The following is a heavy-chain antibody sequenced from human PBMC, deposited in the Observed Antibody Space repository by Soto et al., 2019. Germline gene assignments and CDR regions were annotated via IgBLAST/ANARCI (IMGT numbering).Heavy chain of an antibody. CDR2: VNYGGTT. D-gene: IGHD6-19*01. CDR1: GDSISTSSYY. Sequence: QLQLQETGPGLVKPSETLSLTCTVSGDSISTSSYYWVWIRQPPGKGLEWIGTVNYGGTTYYNPSRKRRVTMSVDTSKNQISRKRSSVTAADTAVYYCEASQSSGWFRGNYGGQGTLVTVSA. CDR3: EASQSSGWFRGNY. J-gene: IGHJ4*02. V-gene: IGHV4-39*01.